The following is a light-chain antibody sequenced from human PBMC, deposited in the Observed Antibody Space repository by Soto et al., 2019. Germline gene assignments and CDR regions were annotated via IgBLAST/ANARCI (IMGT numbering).Light chain of an antibody. CDR2: LAS. CDR3: QQYQNLWT. CDR1: QTIYSN. V-gene: IGKV3-15*01. Sequence: IVMTQSPATLSVSPGERATLSCRAGQTIYSNVAWYQQRPGQAPRLLIYLASTRATGVPARFSGSGSGTEFTLTISVLQSEDFALYYCQQYQNLWTFGQGTKVEIK. J-gene: IGKJ1*01.